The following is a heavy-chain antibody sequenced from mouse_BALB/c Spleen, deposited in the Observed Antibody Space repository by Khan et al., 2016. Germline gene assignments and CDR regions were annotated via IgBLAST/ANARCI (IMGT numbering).Heavy chain of an antibody. D-gene: IGHD1-2*01. CDR1: GFDFSRYW. CDR2: INPDSSTI. CDR3: ARYYCYNFDY. J-gene: IGHJ2*01. Sequence: EVKLLESGGGLVQPGGSLKLSCAASGFDFSRYWMSWVRQAPGKGLEWIGEINPDSSTINYKPSLKDKFIISRDNAKNTLYLQMSKVRSEDTALYYCARYYCYNFDYWGQGTTLTVSS. V-gene: IGHV4-1*02.